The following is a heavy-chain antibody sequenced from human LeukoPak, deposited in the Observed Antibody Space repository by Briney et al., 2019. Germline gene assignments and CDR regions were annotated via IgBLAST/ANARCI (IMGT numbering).Heavy chain of an antibody. J-gene: IGHJ4*02. D-gene: IGHD4-17*01. CDR1: GGSISSGSYY. CDR2: LYTSGST. CDR3: ARGGLYGDYTQYYFDY. V-gene: IGHV4-61*02. Sequence: SQTLSLTCTVSGGSISSGSYYWSWIRQPAGKGLEWIGRLYTSGSTYYNPSLKSRVTISVDRSKNQFSLKLSSVTAADTAVYYCARGGLYGDYTQYYFDYWGLGTLVTVSS.